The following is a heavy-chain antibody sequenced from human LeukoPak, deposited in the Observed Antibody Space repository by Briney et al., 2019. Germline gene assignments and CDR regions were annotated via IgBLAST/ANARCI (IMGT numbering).Heavy chain of an antibody. CDR3: ARVLTIFGVDL. J-gene: IGHJ5*02. V-gene: IGHV4-61*01. CDR1: GGSVSSGSYY. Sequence: SETLSLTCTVSGGSVSSGSYYWSWLRQPPGKGLEWIGYIYYSGTTNYNPSFKSRVTLSVDTSKNQFSLRLSSVTAADTAVYYCARVLTIFGVDLWGQGTLVTVSS. D-gene: IGHD3-9*01. CDR2: IYYSGTT.